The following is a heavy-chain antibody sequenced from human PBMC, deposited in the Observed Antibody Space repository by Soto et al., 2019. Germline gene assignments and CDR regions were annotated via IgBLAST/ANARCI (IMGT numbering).Heavy chain of an antibody. D-gene: IGHD3-9*01. CDR3: ARDQSYDILTGPITRYYYYGMDV. J-gene: IGHJ6*02. CDR1: GFTFSSYA. Sequence: GGSLRLSCAASGFTFSSYAMHWVRQAPGKGLEWVAVISYDGSNKYYADSVKGRFTISRDNSKNTLYLQMNSLRAEDTAVYYCARDQSYDILTGPITRYYYYGMDVWGQGTTVTVSS. V-gene: IGHV3-30-3*01. CDR2: ISYDGSNK.